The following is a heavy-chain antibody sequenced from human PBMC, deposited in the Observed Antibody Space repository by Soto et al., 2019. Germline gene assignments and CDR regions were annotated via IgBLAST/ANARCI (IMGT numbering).Heavy chain of an antibody. D-gene: IGHD6-6*01. CDR1: GYTLTELS. V-gene: IGHV1-24*01. J-gene: IGHJ6*02. Sequence: ASVKVSCKVSGYTLTELSMHWVRQAPGKGLEWMGGFDPEDGETIYAQKFQGRVTMTEDTSTDTAYMELSSLRSEDTAVYYCATVAARYYGMDVWGQGTTVPVSS. CDR2: FDPEDGET. CDR3: ATVAARYYGMDV.